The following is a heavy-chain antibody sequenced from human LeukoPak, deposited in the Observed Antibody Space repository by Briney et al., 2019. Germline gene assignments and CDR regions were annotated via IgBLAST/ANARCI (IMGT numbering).Heavy chain of an antibody. D-gene: IGHD6-6*01. V-gene: IGHV3-33*06. J-gene: IGHJ6*03. CDR2: IWYDGSNK. CDR1: GFTFSSYG. CDR3: AKTGYSSSSGDYYYYRDV. Sequence: GGSLRLSCAASGFTFSSYGMHWVRQAPGKGLEWVAVIWYDGSNKYYADSVKGRFTISRDNSKNTLYLQMNSLRAEATAVYYCAKTGYSSSSGDYYYYRDVWGKGTTVTVSS.